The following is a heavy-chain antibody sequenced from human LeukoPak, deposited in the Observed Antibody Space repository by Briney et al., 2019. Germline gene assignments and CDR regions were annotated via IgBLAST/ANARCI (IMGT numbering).Heavy chain of an antibody. Sequence: GGSLRLSCAASGFTVSSNYMNWVRQAPGKGLEWVSFIYSGGSTYYADSVKGRFTISRDNSKNTLYLQMNSLRAEDTAVYYCARGGTTYYYDSSGYDFDYWGQGTLVTVSS. D-gene: IGHD3-22*01. V-gene: IGHV3-53*01. CDR2: IYSGGST. J-gene: IGHJ4*02. CDR3: ARGGTTYYYDSSGYDFDY. CDR1: GFTVSSNY.